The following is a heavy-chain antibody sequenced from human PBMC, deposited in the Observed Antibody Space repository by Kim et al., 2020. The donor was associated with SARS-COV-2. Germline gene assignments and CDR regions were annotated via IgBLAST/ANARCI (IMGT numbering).Heavy chain of an antibody. CDR1: GYTFTSYY. J-gene: IGHJ4*02. V-gene: IGHV1-46*01. D-gene: IGHD2-2*02. Sequence: ASVKVSCKASGYTFTSYYMHWVRQAPGQGLEWMGIINPSGGSTSYAQKFQGRVTMTRDTSTSTVYMELSSLRSEDTAVYYCARDTDSYCSSTSCYTGFDYWGQGTLVTVSS. CDR2: INPSGGST. CDR3: ARDTDSYCSSTSCYTGFDY.